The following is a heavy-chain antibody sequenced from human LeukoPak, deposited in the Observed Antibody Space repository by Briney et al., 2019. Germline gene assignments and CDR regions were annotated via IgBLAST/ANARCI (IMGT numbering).Heavy chain of an antibody. D-gene: IGHD3-10*01. J-gene: IGHJ4*02. V-gene: IGHV3-21*01. CDR2: ISSSNSYI. Sequence: GGSLRPSCAASGFSFSFYRMDWVRQAPGKGLEWVSSISSSNSYIYYADSVKGRFTISRDNAENSLYLQMNSLRAEDTAVYYCARDLDYGSGDYWGQGTLVTVSS. CDR1: GFSFSFYR. CDR3: ARDLDYGSGDY.